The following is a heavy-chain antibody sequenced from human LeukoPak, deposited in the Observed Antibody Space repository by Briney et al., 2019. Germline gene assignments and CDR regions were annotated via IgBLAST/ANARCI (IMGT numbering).Heavy chain of an antibody. CDR1: GGSFSGYY. CDR3: ARGEAPAARRWYFDY. CDR2: INHSGST. D-gene: IGHD2-2*01. Sequence: PSETLSLTCAVYGGSFSGYYWSWIRQRPGKGLEWIGEINHSGSTNYNPSLKSRFTISVDTSKNQFSLKLSSVTAADTAVYYCARGEAPAARRWYFDYWGQGTLVTVSS. J-gene: IGHJ4*02. V-gene: IGHV4-34*01.